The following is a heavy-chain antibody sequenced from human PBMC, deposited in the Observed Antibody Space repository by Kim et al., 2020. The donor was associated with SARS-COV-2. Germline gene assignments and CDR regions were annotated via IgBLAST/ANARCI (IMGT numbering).Heavy chain of an antibody. V-gene: IGHV3-11*05. J-gene: IGHJ6*02. CDR3: ARVAVVVIAYYYYGMDV. Sequence: VKGRFNISRDKAKNSLYLQMNSLRAEDTAVYYCARVAVVVIAYYYYGMDVWGQGTTVTVSS. D-gene: IGHD3-22*01.